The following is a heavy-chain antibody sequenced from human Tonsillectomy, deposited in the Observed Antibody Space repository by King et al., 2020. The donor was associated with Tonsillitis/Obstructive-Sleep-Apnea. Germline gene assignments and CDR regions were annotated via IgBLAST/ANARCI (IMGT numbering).Heavy chain of an antibody. CDR3: ARDGDSCYDKISPTFFDY. V-gene: IGHV3-30*04. CDR2: ISYDGSDK. CDR1: GFVFRNYT. D-gene: IGHD5-12*01. J-gene: IGHJ4*02. Sequence: VQLVESGGGVVQPGRSLRLSCAASGFVFRNYTMHWVRQAPGKGLNWVSVISYDGSDKYYVDSVKGRFTISRDNSKNTLYLRMNSLRAEDTAVYFCARDGDSCYDKISPTFFDYWGRGTLVSVSS.